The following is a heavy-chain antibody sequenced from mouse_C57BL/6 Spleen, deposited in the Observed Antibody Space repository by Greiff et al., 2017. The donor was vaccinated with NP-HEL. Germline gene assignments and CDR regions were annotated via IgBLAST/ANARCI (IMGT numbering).Heavy chain of an antibody. CDR3: AREGYYSSSHWWYFDV. D-gene: IGHD1-1*01. CDR2: IDPSDSYT. Sequence: QVQLKQPGAELVKPGASVKLSCKASGYTFTSYWMQWVKQRPGQGLEWIGEIDPSDSYTNYNQKFKGKATLTVDTSSSTAYMQLSSLTSEDSAVYYCAREGYYSSSHWWYFDVWGTGTTVTVSS. CDR1: GYTFTSYW. J-gene: IGHJ1*03. V-gene: IGHV1-50*01.